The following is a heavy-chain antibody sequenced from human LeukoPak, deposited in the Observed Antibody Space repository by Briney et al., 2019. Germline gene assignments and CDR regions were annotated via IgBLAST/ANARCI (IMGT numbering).Heavy chain of an antibody. CDR3: VKGTGFYWTRGDY. CDR1: GFTFNSYA. J-gene: IGHJ4*02. D-gene: IGHD2-8*02. Sequence: QPGGSLRLSCAASGFTFNSYAMSWVRQAPGKGLEWVSCISDRGTDTLYAESVKGRFTISRDNSENTLDLQMHSLRVEDTAVYYCVKGTGFYWTRGDYWGQGTLLTVAS. V-gene: IGHV3-23*01. CDR2: ISDRGTDT.